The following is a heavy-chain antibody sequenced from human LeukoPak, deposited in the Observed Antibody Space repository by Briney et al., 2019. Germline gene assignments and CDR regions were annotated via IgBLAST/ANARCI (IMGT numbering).Heavy chain of an antibody. V-gene: IGHV3-74*03. CDR3: AKSDWFDP. J-gene: IGHJ5*02. CDR2: IKHDGSIA. Sequence: GGSLRLSCATSGFTFSNYWMSWLRQAPGKGLVWVSRIKHDGSIATYAESVKGRFTISRDNARNTLYLQMDSLRVDDTAVYYCAKSDWFDPWGRGTPVTVSS. CDR1: GFTFSNYW.